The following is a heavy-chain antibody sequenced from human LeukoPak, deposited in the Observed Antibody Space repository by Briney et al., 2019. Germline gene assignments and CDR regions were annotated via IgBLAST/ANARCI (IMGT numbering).Heavy chain of an antibody. J-gene: IGHJ4*02. Sequence: SETLSLTCTVSGGSISNYYWGWIRQSPGKGLEWIGYIFFSGSSNYNPSLKSRVTISVDTSKNQFSLKLSSVTAADTAVYYCARGSMIRGRFDYWGQGTLVTVSS. V-gene: IGHV4-59*01. D-gene: IGHD3-10*01. CDR2: IFFSGSS. CDR3: ARGSMIRGRFDY. CDR1: GGSISNYY.